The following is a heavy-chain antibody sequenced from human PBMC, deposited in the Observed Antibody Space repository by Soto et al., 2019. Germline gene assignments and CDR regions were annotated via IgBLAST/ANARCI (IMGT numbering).Heavy chain of an antibody. CDR1: GGSISSSSYY. Sequence: SETLSLTCTVPGGSISSSSYYWGWIRQPPGKGLEWIGSIYYSGSTYYNPSLKSRVTISVDTSKNQFSLKLSSVTAADTAVYYCARLGTTVTYRYYFDYWGQGTLVTVSS. V-gene: IGHV4-39*01. CDR3: ARLGTTVTYRYYFDY. J-gene: IGHJ4*02. CDR2: IYYSGST. D-gene: IGHD4-17*01.